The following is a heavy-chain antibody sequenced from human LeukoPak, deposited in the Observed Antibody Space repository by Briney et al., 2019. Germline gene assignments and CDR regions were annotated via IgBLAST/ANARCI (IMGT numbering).Heavy chain of an antibody. Sequence: GGSLRLSGAASGFTFSTYEMNWVRQAPGKGLEWVSYISTGGSIIYYADSVKGRFTISRDNAQNSLYLQMNSLRAEDTAVYYCATAYSGYYTYYFDYWGQGTLVTVSS. D-gene: IGHD3-22*01. CDR3: ATAYSGYYTYYFDY. V-gene: IGHV3-48*03. CDR2: ISTGGSII. CDR1: GFTFSTYE. J-gene: IGHJ4*02.